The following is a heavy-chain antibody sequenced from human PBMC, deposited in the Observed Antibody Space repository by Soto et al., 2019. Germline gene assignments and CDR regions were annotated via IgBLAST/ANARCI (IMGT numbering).Heavy chain of an antibody. D-gene: IGHD6-13*01. Sequence: GASVKVSCKASGGTFSSYTISWVRQAPGQGLEWMGGIIPILGIANYAQKFQGRVTITADKSTSTAYMELSSLRSEDTAVYYCASELAAAGTYYYYMDVWGKGTTVTVSS. CDR3: ASELAAAGTYYYYMDV. V-gene: IGHV1-69*10. CDR2: IIPILGIA. CDR1: GGTFSSYT. J-gene: IGHJ6*03.